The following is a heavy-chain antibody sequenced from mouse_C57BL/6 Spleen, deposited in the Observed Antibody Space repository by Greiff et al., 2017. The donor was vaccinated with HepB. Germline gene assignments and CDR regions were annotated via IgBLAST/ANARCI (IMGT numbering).Heavy chain of an antibody. CDR1: GFTFTDYY. J-gene: IGHJ1*03. CDR2: IRNKANGYTT. V-gene: IGHV7-3*01. CDR3: AGYGIEGWYFDV. Sequence: EVKLVESGGGLVQPGGSLSLSCAASGFTFTDYYMSWVRQPPGKALEWLGFIRNKANGYTTEYSASVKGRFTISRDNSQSILYLQMNALRAEDSATYYCAGYGIEGWYFDVWGTGTTVTVSS.